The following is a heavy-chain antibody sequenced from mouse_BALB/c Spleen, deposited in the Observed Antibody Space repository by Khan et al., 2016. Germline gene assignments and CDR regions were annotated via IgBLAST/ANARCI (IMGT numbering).Heavy chain of an antibody. CDR1: GDSITSGY. V-gene: IGHV3-8*02. CDR3: ARYDGYYFAY. Sequence: EVQLQESGPSLVKPSQTLSLTCSVTGDSITSGYWNWIRKFPGNKLEYMGYISHSGSTYYTPSLNSRPTITRDTSKHQSYPQLHSGTTEHTATYYCARYDGYYFAYWGQGTTLTVSS. CDR2: ISHSGST. D-gene: IGHD2-3*01. J-gene: IGHJ2*01.